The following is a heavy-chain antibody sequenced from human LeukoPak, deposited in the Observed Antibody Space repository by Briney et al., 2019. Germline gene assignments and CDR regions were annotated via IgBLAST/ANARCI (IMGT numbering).Heavy chain of an antibody. Sequence: PSETLSLTCTVSGGSISSGSDYWSWIRQPAGKGLEWIGRIYTSGSTNYNPSLKSRVTISVDTSKNQFSLKLSSVTAADTAVYYCARVGAVQRMEGSGLYMDVWGKGTTVTVSS. J-gene: IGHJ6*03. D-gene: IGHD3-10*01. CDR1: GGSISSGSDY. V-gene: IGHV4-61*02. CDR2: IYTSGST. CDR3: ARVGAVQRMEGSGLYMDV.